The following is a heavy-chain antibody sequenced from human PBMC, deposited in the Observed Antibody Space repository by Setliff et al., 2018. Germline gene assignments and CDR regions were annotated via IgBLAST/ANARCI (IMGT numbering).Heavy chain of an antibody. D-gene: IGHD6-13*01. CDR1: GYSIRSGNY. Sequence: SETLSLTCAVSGYSIRSGNYWGWIRQPPGKGLEWIGSISHSGSTYYNPSLKSRVTISVDTSKNQFSLKLSSVTAADTAVYYCARAAGYSSSWYHYYYGMDVWGQGTTVTVSS. CDR3: ARAAGYSSSWYHYYYGMDV. V-gene: IGHV4-38-2*01. CDR2: ISHSGST. J-gene: IGHJ6*02.